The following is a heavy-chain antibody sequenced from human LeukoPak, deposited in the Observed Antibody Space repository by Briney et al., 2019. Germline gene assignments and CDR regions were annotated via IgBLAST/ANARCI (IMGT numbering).Heavy chain of an antibody. CDR2: IYYSGST. CDR1: GGSISSSTYY. V-gene: IGHV4-39*07. CDR3: ARVEHIVVVTASAFNWFDP. Sequence: PSETLSLTCTVSGGSISSSTYYWGCIRQPPGKGLEWIGFIYYSGSTNYNPSLKRRVTISVDTSKNQFSLKLSSVTAADTAVYYCARVEHIVVVTASAFNWFDPWGQGTLVTVSS. D-gene: IGHD2-21*02. J-gene: IGHJ5*02.